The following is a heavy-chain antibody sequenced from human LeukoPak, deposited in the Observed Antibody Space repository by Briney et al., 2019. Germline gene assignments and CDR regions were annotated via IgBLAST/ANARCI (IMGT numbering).Heavy chain of an antibody. CDR2: ISYDGSNK. CDR1: GFTFSSYA. CDR3: ARVGSSSFHAHFDY. J-gene: IGHJ4*02. Sequence: TGGSLRLSCAASGFTFSSYAMHWVRQAPGKGLEWVAVISYDGSNKYYADSVKGRYTISRDNSKNTLYLQMNSLRAEDTAVYYCARVGSSSFHAHFDYWGQGTLVTVSS. D-gene: IGHD6-13*01. V-gene: IGHV3-30-3*01.